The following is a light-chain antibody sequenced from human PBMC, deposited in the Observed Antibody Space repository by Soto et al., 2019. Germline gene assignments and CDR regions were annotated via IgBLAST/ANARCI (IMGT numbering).Light chain of an antibody. J-gene: IGKJ1*01. CDR1: QSILYSSNNKNY. CDR3: LQYYTTPEA. V-gene: IGKV4-1*01. Sequence: DIVMTQSPDSLAMSLGERATINCKSSQSILYSSNNKNYLAWYQQKPGQRPKLLIYWASTRESGVPDRFSGSGSGTDFTLTISSLQAEDAAVYYCLQYYTTPEAFGQGTKVEIK. CDR2: WAS.